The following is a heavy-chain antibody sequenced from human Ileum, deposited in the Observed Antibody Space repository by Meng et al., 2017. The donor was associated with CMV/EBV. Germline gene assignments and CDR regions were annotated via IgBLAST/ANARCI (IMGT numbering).Heavy chain of an antibody. J-gene: IGHJ4*02. CDR2: IHYNEKT. V-gene: IGHV4-39*07. D-gene: IGHD3-22*01. Sequence: LQLHECGPGLVKPSETLSLTCTVSGGSINSNNYFWGWIRQAPGKGPEWIGSIHYNEKTYYNPPFKSRVTISVDTSNKQVSLNLNSVTAADTAAYYCTTRGLGFDSSLFDFWGQGTLVTVSS. CDR3: TTRGLGFDSSLFDF. CDR1: GGSINSNNYF.